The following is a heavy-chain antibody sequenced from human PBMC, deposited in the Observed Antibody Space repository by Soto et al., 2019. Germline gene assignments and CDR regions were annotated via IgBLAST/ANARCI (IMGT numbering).Heavy chain of an antibody. D-gene: IGHD3-9*01. V-gene: IGHV3-23*01. CDR2: ISGSGGST. CDR1: GFTFSSYA. J-gene: IGHJ2*01. CDR3: AKSLRLTGPYWYFDL. Sequence: EVQLLESGGGLVQPGGSLRLSCAASGFTFSSYAMSWVRQAPGKGLEWGSAISGSGGSTYYADSVKGRFTISRDNSKNTLYLKMNSLRAEDTAVSYCAKSLRLTGPYWYFDLWGRGTLVTVSS.